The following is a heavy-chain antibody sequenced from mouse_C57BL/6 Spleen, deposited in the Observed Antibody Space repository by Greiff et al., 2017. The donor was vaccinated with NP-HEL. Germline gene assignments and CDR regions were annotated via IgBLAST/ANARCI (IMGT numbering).Heavy chain of an antibody. CDR1: GYSITSGYY. Sequence: ESGPGLVKPSQSLSLTCSVTGYSITSGYYWNWIRQFPGNKLEWMGYISYDGSNNYNPSLKNRISITRDTSKNQFFLKLNSVTTEDTATYYCARGGGTGTLDYWGQGTTLTVSS. CDR2: ISYDGSN. CDR3: ARGGGTGTLDY. V-gene: IGHV3-6*01. J-gene: IGHJ2*01. D-gene: IGHD4-1*01.